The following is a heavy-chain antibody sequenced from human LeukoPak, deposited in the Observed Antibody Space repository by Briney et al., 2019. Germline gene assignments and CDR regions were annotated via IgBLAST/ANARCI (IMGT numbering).Heavy chain of an antibody. D-gene: IGHD2-15*01. CDR1: GGSISSSSYY. V-gene: IGHV4-39*07. CDR3: ARGRYCSGGSCYWFDP. CDR2: IYYSGST. Sequence: SETLSLTCTISGGSISSSSYYWGWIRQPPGKGLEWIGSIYYSGSTYYNPSLKSRVTISVDTSKNQFSLKLSSVTAADTAVYYCARGRYCSGGSCYWFDPWGQGTLVTVSS. J-gene: IGHJ5*02.